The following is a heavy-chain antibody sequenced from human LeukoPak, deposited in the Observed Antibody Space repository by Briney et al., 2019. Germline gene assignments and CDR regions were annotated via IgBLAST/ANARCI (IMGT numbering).Heavy chain of an antibody. D-gene: IGHD5-18*01. CDR1: GFTFSIYS. CDR2: ISSSSSYI. J-gene: IGHJ4*02. Sequence: GGSLRLSCAASGFTFSIYSMNWVRQAPGKGLEWVSSISSSSSYIYYADSVKGRFTISRDNAKNSLYLQMNSLRAEDTAVYYCAREGNAWIQLWSDYWGQGTLVTVSS. CDR3: AREGNAWIQLWSDY. V-gene: IGHV3-21*01.